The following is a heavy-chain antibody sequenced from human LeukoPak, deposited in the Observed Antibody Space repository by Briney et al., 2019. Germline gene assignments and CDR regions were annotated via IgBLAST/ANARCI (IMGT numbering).Heavy chain of an antibody. CDR2: INPNSGGT. CDR1: GYTLTGYY. Sequence: ASVKVSCKASGYTLTGYYMHWVRQAPGQGLEWMGWINPNSGGTNYAQKFQGRVTMTRDTSISTAYMELSRLRSDDTAVYYCARDSGSGSYSPTYSYYYMDVWGKGTTVTVSS. CDR3: ARDSGSGSYSPTYSYYYMDV. V-gene: IGHV1-2*02. D-gene: IGHD3-10*01. J-gene: IGHJ6*03.